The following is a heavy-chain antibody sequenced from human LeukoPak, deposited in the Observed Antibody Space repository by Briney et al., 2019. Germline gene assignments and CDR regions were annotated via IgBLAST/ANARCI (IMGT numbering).Heavy chain of an antibody. V-gene: IGHV4-59*08. CDR3: ARLGATHWFDP. J-gene: IGHJ5*02. Sequence: PSETLPLTSTVPGGSLRNYYRSWIRQPPGKGLELNGDIYYRGFTNYNPTPKSRVYISINTFKNQFSLKLSSATAADKAVYYCARLGATHWFDPWGQGTLVTVSS. CDR1: GGSLRNYY. D-gene: IGHD1-26*01. CDR2: IYYRGFT.